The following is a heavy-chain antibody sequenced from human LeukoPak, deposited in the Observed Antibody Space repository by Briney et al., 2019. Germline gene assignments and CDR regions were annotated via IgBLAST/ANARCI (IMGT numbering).Heavy chain of an antibody. Sequence: GGSLRLSCAASGFTFSNYVMGWVRQDPGKGLQWVSIINGSGSFTSYADSVKGRLTISRDNSKNTLYLQMNSLRAEDTAVYYCAKDHDYGDLDYWGQGTLVTVSS. CDR2: INGSGSFT. J-gene: IGHJ4*02. CDR3: AKDHDYGDLDY. V-gene: IGHV3-23*01. D-gene: IGHD4-17*01. CDR1: GFTFSNYV.